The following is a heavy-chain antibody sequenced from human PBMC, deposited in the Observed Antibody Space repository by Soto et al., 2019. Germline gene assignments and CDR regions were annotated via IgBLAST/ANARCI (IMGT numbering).Heavy chain of an antibody. J-gene: IGHJ4*02. V-gene: IGHV3-21*01. CDR2: ISSSSSYI. CDR1: GFTFSSYS. Sequence: PGGSLRLSCAASGFTFSSYSMNWVRQAPGKGLEWVSSISSSSSYIYYADSVKGRFTISRDNAKNSLYLQMNSLRAEDTAVYYCARGGRAAAVHFDYWGQGTLVTVSS. CDR3: ARGGRAAAVHFDY. D-gene: IGHD6-13*01.